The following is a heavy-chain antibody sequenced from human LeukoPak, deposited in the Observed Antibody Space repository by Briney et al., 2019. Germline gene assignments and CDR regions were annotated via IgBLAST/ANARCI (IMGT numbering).Heavy chain of an antibody. D-gene: IGHD3-10*01. Sequence: GASVKVSCKASGYTFTSYAMNWVRQAPGQGLEWMGWINTNTGNPTYAQGFTGRFVFSLDTSVSTAYLQISSLRAEDTAVYYCARDRVLLWFGESYYFDYWGQGTLVTVSS. J-gene: IGHJ4*02. V-gene: IGHV7-4-1*02. CDR2: INTNTGNP. CDR1: GYTFTSYA. CDR3: ARDRVLLWFGESYYFDY.